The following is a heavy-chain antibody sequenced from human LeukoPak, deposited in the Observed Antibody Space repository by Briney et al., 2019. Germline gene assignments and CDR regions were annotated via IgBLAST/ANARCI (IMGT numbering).Heavy chain of an antibody. V-gene: IGHV3-30*01. CDR2: ISYDGSNK. Sequence: GGSLRISCAASGFTFSSYAMHWVRQAPGKGLEWVAVISYDGSNKYYADSVKGRFTISRDNSKNTLYLQMNSLRAEDTAVYYCARAAFTPGDYFDYWGQGTLVTVSS. CDR1: GFTFSSYA. D-gene: IGHD3-3*02. CDR3: ARAAFTPGDYFDY. J-gene: IGHJ4*02.